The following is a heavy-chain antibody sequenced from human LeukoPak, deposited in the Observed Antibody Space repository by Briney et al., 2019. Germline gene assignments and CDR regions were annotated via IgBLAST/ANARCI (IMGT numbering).Heavy chain of an antibody. CDR1: GFTFSNYG. CDR2: IWYDGSKK. CDR3: AKGLKTAVGPYMGYHYYMDV. Sequence: PGRSLRLSCAASGFTFSNYGFHWVRQAPGKGLEGVAVIWYDGSKKFYADSVKGRFTISRDNSKSTLSLQMISLRAEDTALYYCAKGLKTAVGPYMGYHYYMDVWGKGTTVTVSS. J-gene: IGHJ6*03. V-gene: IGHV3-33*06. D-gene: IGHD5-18*01.